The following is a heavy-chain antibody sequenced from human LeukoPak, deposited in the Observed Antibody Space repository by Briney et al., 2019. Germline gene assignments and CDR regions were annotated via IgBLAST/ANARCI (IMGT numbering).Heavy chain of an antibody. D-gene: IGHD2-21*01. CDR2: IYYSGST. Sequence: SETLSLTCTVSGGSISSYYWSWIRQPPGKGLEWIGYIYYSGSTNYNPSLKSRVTISVDTSKNQFSLKLSSVTAADTAVYYCARSEHILNWFDPWGQGTLVTVSS. CDR1: GGSISSYY. CDR3: ARSEHILNWFDP. V-gene: IGHV4-59*08. J-gene: IGHJ5*02.